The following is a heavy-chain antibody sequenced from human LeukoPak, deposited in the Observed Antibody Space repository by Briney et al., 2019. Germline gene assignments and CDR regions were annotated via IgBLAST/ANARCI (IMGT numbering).Heavy chain of an antibody. J-gene: IGHJ6*03. V-gene: IGHV3-48*03. CDR1: GFSFSNYE. D-gene: IGHD6-13*01. Sequence: AGGSLRLSCAASGFSFSNYEMNWVRQAPGKGLEWISHISNTGDIIHYADSVEGRFTISRDNAKNSLYLQMNSLRAEDTAVYYCAKDATAVVGTVYMDVWGKGTTVTISS. CDR3: AKDATAVVGTVYMDV. CDR2: ISNTGDII.